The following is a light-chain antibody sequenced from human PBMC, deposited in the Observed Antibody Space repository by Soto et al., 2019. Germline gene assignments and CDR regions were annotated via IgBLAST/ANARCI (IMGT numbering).Light chain of an antibody. CDR1: SSDVGGYNY. J-gene: IGLJ2*01. CDR3: SSYTSSSTLL. V-gene: IGLV2-14*01. Sequence: QSVLTQPASVSGSPGQSITISCTGTSSDVGGYNYVSWYQQHPGKAPKLMIYDVSNRPSGVSNRFSGSKSGNTASLTISGLQAEDEADYYCSSYTSSSTLLFGGGTKLNVL. CDR2: DVS.